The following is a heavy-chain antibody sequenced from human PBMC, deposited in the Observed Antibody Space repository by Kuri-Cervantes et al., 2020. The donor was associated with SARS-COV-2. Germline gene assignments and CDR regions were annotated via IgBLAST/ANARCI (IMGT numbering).Heavy chain of an antibody. CDR3: AKEGGTIYMDV. CDR2: ISRDSRNT. J-gene: IGHJ6*03. CDR1: GFNFNEYT. D-gene: IGHD2-15*01. V-gene: IGHV3-43*01. Sequence: LSLTCAAPGFNFNEYTLHWVRQAPGEGLEWVSLISRDSRNTYYADSVKGRFTISRDNSKNSLYLQMNSLRAEDSALYYCAKEGGTIYMDVWGKGTTVTVSS.